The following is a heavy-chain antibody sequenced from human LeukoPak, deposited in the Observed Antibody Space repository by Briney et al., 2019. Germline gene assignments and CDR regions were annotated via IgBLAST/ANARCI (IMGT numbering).Heavy chain of an antibody. CDR1: GFTFSSYW. Sequence: GGSLRLSCAASGFTFSSYWMHWVRQAPGKGLVWVSRINSDGSSTTYAEFVKGRFTISRDNAKNTLYLQMNSLGAEDTAVYYCARVVGSVVTYDYWGQGALVTVSS. J-gene: IGHJ4*02. CDR2: INSDGSST. V-gene: IGHV3-74*01. CDR3: ARVVGSVVTYDY. D-gene: IGHD2-21*02.